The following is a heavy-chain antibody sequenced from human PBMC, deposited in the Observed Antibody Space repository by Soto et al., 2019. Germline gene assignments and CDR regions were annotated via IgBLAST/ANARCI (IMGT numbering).Heavy chain of an antibody. Sequence: PGGSLRLSCAASGFTFGNYGMHWVRQAPGKGLEWVAVISYDGSDKYYADSVKGRFTISRDNSKNTVFLQMNSLRGEDTAVYYCAKGRADSYVSVYMDVWGQGTTVTVSS. D-gene: IGHD5-18*01. J-gene: IGHJ6*02. CDR1: GFTFGNYG. V-gene: IGHV3-30*18. CDR3: AKGRADSYVSVYMDV. CDR2: ISYDGSDK.